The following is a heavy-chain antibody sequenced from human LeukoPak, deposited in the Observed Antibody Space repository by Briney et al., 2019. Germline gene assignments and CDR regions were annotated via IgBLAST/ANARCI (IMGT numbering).Heavy chain of an antibody. J-gene: IGHJ6*02. D-gene: IGHD2-2*01. CDR1: GGSFSGYY. CDR2: INHSGST. Sequence: SGTLSPTCAVYGGSFSGYYWSWIRQPPGKGLEWIGEINHSGSTNYNPSLKSRVTISVDTSKNQFSLKLSSVTAADTAVYYCARSPAWREAAMWPRFQYYYYGMDVWGQGTTVTVSS. CDR3: ARSPAWREAAMWPRFQYYYYGMDV. V-gene: IGHV4-34*01.